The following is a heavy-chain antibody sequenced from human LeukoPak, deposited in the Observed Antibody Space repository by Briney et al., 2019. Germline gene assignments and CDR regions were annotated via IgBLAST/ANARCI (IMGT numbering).Heavy chain of an antibody. V-gene: IGHV3-21*01. J-gene: IGHJ6*03. CDR3: AKDHTRYCSGGSCYSYYYYYYMDV. Sequence: GGSLRLSSAASGFTFSSYTMNWVRQAPGKWPEWVSSISRSTTYIYYADSVKGRFTISRDNSKNTLYLQMDSLRAEDTAVYYCAKDHTRYCSGGSCYSYYYYYYMDVWGKGTTVTISS. CDR2: ISRSTTYI. CDR1: GFTFSSYT. D-gene: IGHD2-15*01.